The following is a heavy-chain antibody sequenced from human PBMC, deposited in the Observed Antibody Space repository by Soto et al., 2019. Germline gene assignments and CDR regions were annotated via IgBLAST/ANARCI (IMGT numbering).Heavy chain of an antibody. D-gene: IGHD3-16*01. CDR3: ARRYGGNFDY. V-gene: IGHV4-61*01. J-gene: IGHJ4*02. CDR2: IYYSGST. Sequence: ASETLSLTCTVSGGSISSSSYYWSLIRQPPGKGLEWIGYIYYSGSTNYNPSLKSRVTISVDTSKNQFSLKLSSVTAADTAVYYCARRYGGNFDYWGQGTLVTVSS. CDR1: GGSISSSSYY.